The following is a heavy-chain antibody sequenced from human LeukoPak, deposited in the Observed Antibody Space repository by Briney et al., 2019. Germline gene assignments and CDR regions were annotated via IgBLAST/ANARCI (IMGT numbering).Heavy chain of an antibody. CDR1: GFTFSSYG. Sequence: GGSLRLSCAASGFTFSSYGMHWVRQAPGKGLEWVAVISYDGSNKYYADSVKGRFTISRDNSKNTLYLQMNSLRAEDTAVYYCANGIPIFPPFDYWGQGTLVTVSS. J-gene: IGHJ4*02. D-gene: IGHD3-3*02. CDR3: ANGIPIFPPFDY. CDR2: ISYDGSNK. V-gene: IGHV3-30*18.